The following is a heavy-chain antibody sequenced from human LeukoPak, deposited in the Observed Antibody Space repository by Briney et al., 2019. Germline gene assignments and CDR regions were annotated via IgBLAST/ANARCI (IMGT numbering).Heavy chain of an antibody. V-gene: IGHV1-2*04. J-gene: IGHJ4*02. CDR1: GYTFTGYY. Sequence: ASVKVSCKASGYTFTGYYIHWVRQAPGQGLEWMGWINPNSGGTNYAQKFQGWVTMTRDTSITTAYMELSRLRSDDTAVYYCARGYPGYFDSWGQGTRVTVSS. CDR3: ARGYPGYFDS. CDR2: INPNSGGT. D-gene: IGHD3-16*02.